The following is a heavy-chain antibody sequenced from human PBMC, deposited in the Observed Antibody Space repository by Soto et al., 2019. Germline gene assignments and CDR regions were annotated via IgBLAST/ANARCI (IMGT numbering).Heavy chain of an antibody. Sequence: LSLTCTVSGGSISSSSYYWGWIRQPPGKGLEWIGSIYYSGSTYYNPSLKSRVTISVDTSKNQFSLKLSSVTAADTAVYYCARRYGSSFDYWGQGTLVTVSS. CDR1: GGSISSSSYY. CDR2: IYYSGST. CDR3: ARRYGSSFDY. D-gene: IGHD6-13*01. V-gene: IGHV4-39*01. J-gene: IGHJ4*02.